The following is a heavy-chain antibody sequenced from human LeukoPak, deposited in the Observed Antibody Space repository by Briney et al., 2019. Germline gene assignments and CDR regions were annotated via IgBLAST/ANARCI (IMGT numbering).Heavy chain of an antibody. J-gene: IGHJ4*02. V-gene: IGHV3-11*06. CDR1: GFTFSDYY. Sequence: GGSLRLSCAASGFTFSDYYMSWIRQAPGKGLEWVSYISSSSSYTNYADSVKGRFTISRGNAKNSVYLQMNSLRAEDTAVYYCASWYPRTSFDYWGQGTLVTVSS. D-gene: IGHD1-14*01. CDR3: ASWYPRTSFDY. CDR2: ISSSSSYT.